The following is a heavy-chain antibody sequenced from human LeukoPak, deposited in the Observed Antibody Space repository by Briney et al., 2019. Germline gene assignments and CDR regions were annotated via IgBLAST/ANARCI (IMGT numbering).Heavy chain of an antibody. Sequence: ASVKVSCKASGGTFSSYAISWVRQAPGQGLEWMGGIIPIFGTANYAQKFQGRVTMTRDTSTSTVYMELSSLRSEDTAVYYCAREGYYDSSGYYFAVFDYWGQGTLVTASS. CDR3: AREGYYDSSGYYFAVFDY. J-gene: IGHJ4*02. D-gene: IGHD3-22*01. CDR2: IIPIFGTA. CDR1: GGTFSSYA. V-gene: IGHV1-69*05.